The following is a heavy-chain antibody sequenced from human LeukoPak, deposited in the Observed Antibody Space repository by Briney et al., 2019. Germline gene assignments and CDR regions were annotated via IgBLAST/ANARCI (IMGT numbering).Heavy chain of an antibody. CDR2: NSGSGGST. CDR3: AKAGPSYCSSTSCYGTPPHYFDY. V-gene: IGHV3-23*01. J-gene: IGHJ4*02. Sequence: GGSLRLSCAASGFTFSSYAMSWVRQAPGKGLEWVSANSGSGGSTYYADSVKGRFTISRDNSKNTLYLQMNSLRAEDTAVYYCAKAGPSYCSSTSCYGTPPHYFDYWGQGTLVTVSS. CDR1: GFTFSSYA. D-gene: IGHD2-2*01.